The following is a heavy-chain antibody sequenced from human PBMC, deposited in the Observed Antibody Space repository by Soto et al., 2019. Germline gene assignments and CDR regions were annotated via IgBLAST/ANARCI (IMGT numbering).Heavy chain of an antibody. CDR2: IYHSGST. Sequence: SSETLSLTCGVSGGSISSGGYSWSWIRQPPGKGLEWIGYIYHSGSTYYNPSPKSRVTISVDRSKNQFSLKLSSVPAADTAVYYCARGIYWFDPWGQGTLVAVSS. V-gene: IGHV4-30-2*01. J-gene: IGHJ5*02. CDR3: ARGIYWFDP. CDR1: GGSISSGGYS.